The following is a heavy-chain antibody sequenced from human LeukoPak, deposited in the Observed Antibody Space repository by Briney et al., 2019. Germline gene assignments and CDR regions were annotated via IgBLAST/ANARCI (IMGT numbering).Heavy chain of an antibody. CDR2: ISAYNGNT. J-gene: IGHJ5*02. Sequence: ASVKVSCKASGYTFTSYGISWVRQAPGQGLEWMGWISAYNGNTNYAQKLQGRVTMTTDTSTSTAYMELRSLRSDDTAVYYCAREKAGQQLEGRRVNWFDPWGQGTLVTVSS. CDR3: AREKAGQQLEGRRVNWFDP. V-gene: IGHV1-18*01. D-gene: IGHD6-13*01. CDR1: GYTFTSYG.